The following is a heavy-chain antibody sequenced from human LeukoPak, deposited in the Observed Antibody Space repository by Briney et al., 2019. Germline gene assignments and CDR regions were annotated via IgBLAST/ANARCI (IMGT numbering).Heavy chain of an antibody. CDR2: IYYSGST. CDR3: ARDLRGYCSGGSCPTDAFDI. J-gene: IGHJ3*02. CDR1: GGSISSGDYY. Sequence: SQTLSLTCTVSGGSISSGDYYWSWIRQPPGKGLEWIGYIYYSGSTYYNPSLKSRVTISVDTSKNQFSLKLSSVTAADTAVYYCARDLRGYCSGGSCPTDAFDIWGQGTMVTVSS. V-gene: IGHV4-30-4*01. D-gene: IGHD2-15*01.